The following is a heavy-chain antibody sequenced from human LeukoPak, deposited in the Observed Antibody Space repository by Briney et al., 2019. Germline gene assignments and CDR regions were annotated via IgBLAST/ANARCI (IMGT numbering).Heavy chain of an antibody. D-gene: IGHD3-9*01. J-gene: IGHJ4*02. CDR2: ISGSGGST. CDR1: GLTVSSYG. CDR3: AKPKGVYDILTGFDY. V-gene: IGHV3-23*01. Sequence: GGSLRLSCAASGLTVSSYGMTWVRLAPGKGLEWVSAISGSGGSTYYADSVKGRFTISRDNSKNTLYLQMNSLRAEDTAVYYCAKPKGVYDILTGFDYWGQGTLVTVSS.